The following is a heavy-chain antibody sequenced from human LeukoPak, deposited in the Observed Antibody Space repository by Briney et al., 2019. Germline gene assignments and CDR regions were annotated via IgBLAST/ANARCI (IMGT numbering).Heavy chain of an antibody. J-gene: IGHJ3*02. D-gene: IGHD3-3*01. Sequence: GGSLRLSCAASGFTFGTFWMHWVRQAPGKGLVWLARINTDGSGTSYADSVKGRFTISRDDAKNSLYLQMNSLRAEDTAVYYCARGGALIRFLEPLEAFDIWGQGTMVTVSS. CDR2: INTDGSGT. CDR1: GFTFGTFW. V-gene: IGHV3-74*01. CDR3: ARGGALIRFLEPLEAFDI.